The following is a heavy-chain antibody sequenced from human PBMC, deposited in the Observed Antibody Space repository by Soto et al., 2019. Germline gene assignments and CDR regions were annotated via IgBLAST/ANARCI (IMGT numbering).Heavy chain of an antibody. CDR2: ISKDSGRAT. J-gene: IGHJ4*02. V-gene: IGHV3-11*01. Sequence: LVESGGALVKPGGSLRLSCAASGFIFRDWFMSWIRQAPGKGLEWISYISKDSGRATRYADSVKGRFTISRDKAKNSLLLQLHNLTVEDPAVYYCATDTCAHPDSWGQGTIVTVSS. CDR1: GFIFRDWF. CDR3: ATDTCAHPDS.